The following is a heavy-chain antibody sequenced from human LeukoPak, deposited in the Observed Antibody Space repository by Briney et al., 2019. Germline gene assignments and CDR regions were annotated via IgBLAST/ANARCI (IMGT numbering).Heavy chain of an antibody. CDR2: ISHRGST. CDR3: ARGAEYYAIWRGYAGYSDY. Sequence: PSETLSLTCTVSGYSISNGYYWGWIRQPPGKGLEWVGSISHRGSTYYNPSLRSRITISLDRSKQKFSLKLTSVAAADTAVYFCARGAEYYAIWRGYAGYSDYWGQGISVTVSS. V-gene: IGHV4-38-2*02. J-gene: IGHJ4*02. CDR1: GYSISNGYY. D-gene: IGHD3-3*01.